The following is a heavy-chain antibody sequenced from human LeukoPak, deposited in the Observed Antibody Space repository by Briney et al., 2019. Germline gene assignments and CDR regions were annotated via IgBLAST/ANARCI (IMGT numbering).Heavy chain of an antibody. D-gene: IGHD3-10*01. V-gene: IGHV4-59*01. Sequence: PSETLSLTCTVSGGSISSYYWSWIRQPPGKGLEWIGYIYYSGSTNYNPSLKSRVTISVDTSKNQFSLKLSSVTAADTAVYYCARTRGTMVRGAYYYYYYMDVWGKGTTVTISS. CDR1: GGSISSYY. J-gene: IGHJ6*03. CDR2: IYYSGST. CDR3: ARTRGTMVRGAYYYYYYMDV.